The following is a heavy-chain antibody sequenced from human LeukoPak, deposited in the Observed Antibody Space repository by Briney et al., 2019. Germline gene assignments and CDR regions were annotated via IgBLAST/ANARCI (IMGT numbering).Heavy chain of an antibody. CDR1: GGSLSVSY. Sequence: PSETLSLTCDVNGGSLSVSYWRWIRQSPEKGLEWLGQFNQSGNSNYNPSLKSRVTILVDTSKTQFSLKLSSVTAADTAVYCCARWGQQLGIDYWGQGSLVTVSS. V-gene: IGHV4-34*01. J-gene: IGHJ4*02. D-gene: IGHD6-13*01. CDR2: FNQSGNS. CDR3: ARWGQQLGIDY.